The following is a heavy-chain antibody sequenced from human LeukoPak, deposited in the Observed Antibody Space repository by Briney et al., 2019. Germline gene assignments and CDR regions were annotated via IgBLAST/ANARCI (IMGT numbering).Heavy chain of an antibody. D-gene: IGHD2-2*01. CDR1: GFTFSAYT. Sequence: PGGSLRLSCAASGFTFSAYTMHWVRQAPGNGLEWVSAIDTTSTYKIYADSVKGRFTISRDNAKNSLYLQMNSLRAEDTAVYYCARRYCTSSTCGAYDIWGQGTKVTVSS. CDR2: IDTTSTYK. CDR3: ARRYCTSSTCGAYDI. J-gene: IGHJ3*02. V-gene: IGHV3-21*01.